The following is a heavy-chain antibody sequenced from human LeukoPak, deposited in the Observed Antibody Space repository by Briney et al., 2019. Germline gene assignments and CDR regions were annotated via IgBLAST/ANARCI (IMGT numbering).Heavy chain of an antibody. D-gene: IGHD3-9*01. CDR2: IYYSGST. CDR1: GGSISSSSYY. V-gene: IGHV4-39*01. CDR3: ARQAQLRYFDWLPSLGRWGAFDI. J-gene: IGHJ3*02. Sequence: PSETLSLTCTVSGGSISSSSYYWGWIRQPPGKGLEWIGSIYYSGSTYYNPSLKSRVTISVDTSKNQFSLKLSSVTAADTAVYYCARQAQLRYFDWLPSLGRWGAFDIWGQGTMVTVSS.